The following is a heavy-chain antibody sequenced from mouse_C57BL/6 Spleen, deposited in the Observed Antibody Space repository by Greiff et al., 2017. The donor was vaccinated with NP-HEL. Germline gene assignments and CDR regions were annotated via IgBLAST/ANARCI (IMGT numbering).Heavy chain of an antibody. CDR1: GYSFTGYY. J-gene: IGHJ2*01. V-gene: IGHV1-42*01. CDR3: ARRENLNYFDY. Sequence: DVQLQESGPELVKPGASVKISCKASGYSFTGYYMNWVKQSPEKSLEWIGEINPSTGGTTYNQKFKAKATLTVDKSSSTAYMQLKSLTSEDSAVYSCARRENLNYFDYWGQGTTLTVSS. CDR2: INPSTGGT.